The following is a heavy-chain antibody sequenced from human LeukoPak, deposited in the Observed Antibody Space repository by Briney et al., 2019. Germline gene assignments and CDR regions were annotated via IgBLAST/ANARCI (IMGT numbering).Heavy chain of an antibody. V-gene: IGHV3-74*01. CDR1: GFTFSSYW. CDR2: ITNGASST. Sequence: GGSLRLSCAASGFTFSSYWMNWVRQAPGKGLEWVSRITNGASSTIYADTVKGRFTISRDNARNTLYLEMNSLRAEDTAVYYCARVYPVTGYWHFDLWGRGILVIVSS. CDR3: ARVYPVTGYWHFDL. J-gene: IGHJ2*01. D-gene: IGHD4-17*01.